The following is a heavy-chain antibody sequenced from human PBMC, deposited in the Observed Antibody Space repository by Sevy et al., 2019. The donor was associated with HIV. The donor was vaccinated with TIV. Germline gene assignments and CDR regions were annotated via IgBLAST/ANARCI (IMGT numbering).Heavy chain of an antibody. Sequence: ASVKVSCKASGYTFTSYDINWVRQATGQGLEWMGWMNPNSGNTGYAQKFQGRVTMTRNTSISTAYMELSSLRSEDTAVYYCARGRQLERRLAYYYYYMDVWGKGTTVTVSS. CDR1: GYTFTSYD. V-gene: IGHV1-8*01. D-gene: IGHD1-1*01. J-gene: IGHJ6*03. CDR3: ARGRQLERRLAYYYYYMDV. CDR2: MNPNSGNT.